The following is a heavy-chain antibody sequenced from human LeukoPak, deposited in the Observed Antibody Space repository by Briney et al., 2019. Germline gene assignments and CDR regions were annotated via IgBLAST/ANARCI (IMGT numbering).Heavy chain of an antibody. V-gene: IGHV3-30-3*01. CDR1: GFTFSSYA. CDR2: ISYDGSNK. J-gene: IGHJ5*02. D-gene: IGHD1-26*01. CDR3: AKDSVGGYNPNWFDP. Sequence: GGSLRLSCAASGFTFSSYAMHWVRQAPGKGLEWVAVISYDGSNKYYADSVKGRFTISRDNSKNTLYLQINSLRAEDTAVYYCAKDSVGGYNPNWFDPWGQGTLVTVSS.